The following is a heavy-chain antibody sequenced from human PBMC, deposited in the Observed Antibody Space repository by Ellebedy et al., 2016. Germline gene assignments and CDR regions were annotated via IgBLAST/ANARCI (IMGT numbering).Heavy chain of an antibody. CDR1: GFTFSTYT. D-gene: IGHD6-13*01. Sequence: GGSLRLSCSASGFTFSTYTMHWVRQAPGKGLEYVSAIISNGGITYYADSVKGRFTISRDNSKNTLYVQMNSLRAEDSAIYYCAKASATGTRGGIDCWGQGTLVTVSS. CDR2: IISNGGIT. V-gene: IGHV3-64*04. CDR3: AKASATGTRGGIDC. J-gene: IGHJ4*02.